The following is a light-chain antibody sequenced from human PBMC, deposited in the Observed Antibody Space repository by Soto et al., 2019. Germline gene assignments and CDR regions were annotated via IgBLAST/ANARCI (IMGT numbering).Light chain of an antibody. J-gene: IGKJ4*01. CDR1: ENIDNY. CDR3: QESYTTYAVT. Sequence: DIQMAQSPSSPAASLGDRGTLPCRASENIDNYLNWYQQKQGEAPKLLIYASSTLQSGVPSRFSGSGSGTEFTLTISSLQAEDFATYFCQESYTTYAVTFGGGTKVDIK. V-gene: IGKV1-39*01. CDR2: ASS.